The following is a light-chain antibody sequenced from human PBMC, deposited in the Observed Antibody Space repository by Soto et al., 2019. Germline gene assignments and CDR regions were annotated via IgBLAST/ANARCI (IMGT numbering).Light chain of an antibody. CDR1: SSTIGTNT. Sequence: QSVLTQPPSASGTPGQRVTISCSGSSSTIGTNTVNWYQQLPGTAPKLLIYSNNQRPSGVPDRFSGSKSGTSASLAISGLQSEDEADYCCAAWDDSLSGNVFGCGTKVTVL. CDR2: SNN. J-gene: IGLJ1*01. V-gene: IGLV1-44*01. CDR3: AAWDDSLSGNV.